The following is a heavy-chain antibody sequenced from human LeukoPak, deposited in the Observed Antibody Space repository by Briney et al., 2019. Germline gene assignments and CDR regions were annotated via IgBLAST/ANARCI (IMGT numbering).Heavy chain of an antibody. D-gene: IGHD5-18*01. V-gene: IGHV3-7*04. J-gene: IGHJ5*02. CDR1: GFTFNRFW. Sequence: GGSLRLSCAASGFTFNRFWMAWVRQAPGKGLEWVASIKQDGSDIYYVDSVKGRFTISRDNAKNSLYLQTNSLGAEDTAVYYCARDQDTFWFDPWGQGTLVTVSS. CDR2: IKQDGSDI. CDR3: ARDQDTFWFDP.